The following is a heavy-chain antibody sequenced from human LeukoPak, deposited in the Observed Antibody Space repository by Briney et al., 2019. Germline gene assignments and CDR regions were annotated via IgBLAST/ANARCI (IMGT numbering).Heavy chain of an antibody. CDR1: GYSLTTYG. CDR3: ARVSQYYYAMDV. V-gene: IGHV1-18*01. J-gene: IGHJ6*02. CDR2: ISAYNHKT. Sequence: ASVKVSCKASGYSLTTYGFIWVRQAPGQGLEWMGWISAYNHKTNYAKKFQGGVTMTPDTSTSTAYMELRSLRSDDTAVYYCARVSQYYYAMDVWGQGTTVIVSS.